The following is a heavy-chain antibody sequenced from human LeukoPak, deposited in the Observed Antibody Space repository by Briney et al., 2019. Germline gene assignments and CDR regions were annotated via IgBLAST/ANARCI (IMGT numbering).Heavy chain of an antibody. D-gene: IGHD3-3*01. V-gene: IGHV3-23*01. CDR1: RFTFSSYA. CDR3: ARDKSRFRTIFGVVIGY. Sequence: PGGSLRLSCAASRFTFSSYAMSWVRQAPGKGLEWVSAISGSGGSTYYADSVKGRFTISRDNAKNSLYLQMNSLRAEDTALYYCARDKSRFRTIFGVVIGYWGQGTLVTVSS. CDR2: ISGSGGST. J-gene: IGHJ4*02.